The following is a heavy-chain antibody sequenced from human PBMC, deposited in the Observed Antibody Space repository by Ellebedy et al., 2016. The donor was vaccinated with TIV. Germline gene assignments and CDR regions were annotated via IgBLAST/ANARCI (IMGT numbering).Heavy chain of an antibody. CDR3: AGINVDTAMLIYYYGMDV. CDR1: GGSFSGYY. Sequence: SETLSLXCAVYGGSFSGYYWSWIRQPPGKGLEWIGEINHSGSTNYNPSLKSRVTISVDTSKNQFSLKLSSVTAADTAVYYCAGINVDTAMLIYYYGMDVWGQGTTVTVSS. D-gene: IGHD5-18*01. V-gene: IGHV4-34*01. CDR2: INHSGST. J-gene: IGHJ6*02.